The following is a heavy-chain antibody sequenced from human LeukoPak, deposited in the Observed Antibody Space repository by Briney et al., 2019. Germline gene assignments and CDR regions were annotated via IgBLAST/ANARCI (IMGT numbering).Heavy chain of an antibody. D-gene: IGHD1-1*01. Sequence: GGSLRLSCAASGFGVTSDFMTWVRQAPGKGLEWLSIIFTGSLDGRTAHADSVKGRFTISRDDSKNTLYLQMNFLKSEDTAVYYCARWGGTRQYYFDYWGQGTLVTVSS. CDR3: ARWGGTRQYYFDY. CDR1: GFGVTSDF. J-gene: IGHJ4*02. V-gene: IGHV3-53*01. CDR2: IFTGSLDGRT.